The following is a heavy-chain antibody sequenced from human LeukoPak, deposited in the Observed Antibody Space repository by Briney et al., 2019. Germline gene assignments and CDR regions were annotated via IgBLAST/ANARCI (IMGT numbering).Heavy chain of an antibody. CDR3: ARDHKEGMDV. CDR1: GFTFSSYS. J-gene: IGHJ6*02. Sequence: GGSLRLSCAASGFTFSSYSMNWVRQAPGKGLEWVSSISSSSSYIYYADSVKGRFTISRDNAKNSLYLQMNSHRAEDTAVYYCARDHKEGMDVWGQGTTVTVSS. V-gene: IGHV3-21*01. CDR2: ISSSSSYI.